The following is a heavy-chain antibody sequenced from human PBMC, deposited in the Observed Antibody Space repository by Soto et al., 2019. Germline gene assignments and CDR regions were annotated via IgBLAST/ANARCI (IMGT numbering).Heavy chain of an antibody. J-gene: IGHJ4*02. CDR3: ARGRYGDY. CDR1: GYTFTSYG. Sequence: QVHLVQSGAEVKKPGASVKVSCKASGYTFTSYGITWVRQASGQGLEWMGWISAHNGNTDYAQKLQGRVIVTRDTSTSTAYMELRSLISDDTVVYYCARGRYGDYWGQGALVTVSS. V-gene: IGHV1-18*01. CDR2: ISAHNGNT. D-gene: IGHD1-1*01.